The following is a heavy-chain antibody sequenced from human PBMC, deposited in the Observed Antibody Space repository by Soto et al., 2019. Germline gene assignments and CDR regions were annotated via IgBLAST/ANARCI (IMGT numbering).Heavy chain of an antibody. CDR3: ARDKDLQPTVWGF. J-gene: IGHJ4*02. CDR2: VYYSGAT. D-gene: IGHD3-16*01. Sequence: TLSLTCTVSGDSMATGGHYYNWIRQVPGKGLEWIGYVYYSGATHYTPSLRARATISRDTSKNQFSLRLISVTAADTALYYCARDKDLQPTVWGFRGQGIQVTVSS. CDR1: GDSMATGGHY. V-gene: IGHV4-31*03.